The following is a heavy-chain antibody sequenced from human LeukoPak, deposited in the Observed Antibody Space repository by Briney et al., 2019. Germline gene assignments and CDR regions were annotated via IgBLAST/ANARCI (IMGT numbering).Heavy chain of an antibody. CDR1: GFTFSSYW. D-gene: IGHD3-10*01. V-gene: IGHV3-7*01. J-gene: IGHJ4*02. CDR3: ARFNGRGSGTTFYYFDY. CDR2: IKQDGSEK. Sequence: GGSLRLSCAASGFTFSSYWMSWVRQAPGKGLEWVANIKQDGSEKYYVDSVKGRFTISRDNAKSSLYLQMDSLGAEDTAVYYCARFNGRGSGTTFYYFDYWGQGTLVTVSS.